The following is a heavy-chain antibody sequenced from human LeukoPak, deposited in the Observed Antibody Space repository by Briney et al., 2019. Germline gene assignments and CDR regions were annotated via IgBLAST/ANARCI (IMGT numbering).Heavy chain of an antibody. Sequence: SVKVSCKASGGTFSSYAISWVRQAPGQGLEWMGGIIPIFGTANYAQKFQGRVTITADESTSTAYMELSSLRSEDTAVYYCARRAYCGGDCYPGYFDYWGQGTLVTVSS. CDR1: GGTFSSYA. CDR2: IIPIFGTA. CDR3: ARRAYCGGDCYPGYFDY. V-gene: IGHV1-69*01. J-gene: IGHJ4*02. D-gene: IGHD2-21*02.